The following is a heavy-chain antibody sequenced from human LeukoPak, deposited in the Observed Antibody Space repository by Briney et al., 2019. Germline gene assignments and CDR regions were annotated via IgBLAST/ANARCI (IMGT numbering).Heavy chain of an antibody. D-gene: IGHD3-22*01. CDR2: INHSGST. J-gene: IGHJ4*02. V-gene: IGHV4-34*01. CDR3: ARGGEDYYDSSGYYYAFDY. CDR1: GGSFSGYY. Sequence: PSETLSLTCAVYGGSFSGYYWSWIRQPPGKGLEWIGEINHSGSTNYNPSLKSRVTISVDTSKNQSSLKLSSVTAADTAVYYCARGGEDYYDSSGYYYAFDYWGQGTLVTVSS.